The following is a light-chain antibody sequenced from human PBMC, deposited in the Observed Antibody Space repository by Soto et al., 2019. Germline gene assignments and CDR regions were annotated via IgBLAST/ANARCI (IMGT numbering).Light chain of an antibody. V-gene: IGLV2-14*01. CDR1: TSDVGGYNY. J-gene: IGLJ1*01. CDR3: TSFTSSTTYV. CDR2: EVS. Sequence: SVRTQPPSVSGSPGQSITISCTGTTSDVGGYNYVCWYQHHPGKAPKLIISEVSNRPAGVSDRFSGSKSGNTASLTISGLQPEDEADYYCTSFTSSTTYVFGTGTKVTVL.